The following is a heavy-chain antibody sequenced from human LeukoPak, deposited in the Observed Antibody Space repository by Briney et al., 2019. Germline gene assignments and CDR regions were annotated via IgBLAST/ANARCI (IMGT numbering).Heavy chain of an antibody. J-gene: IGHJ3*02. CDR3: ARRGFDDSSGYDGAFDI. Sequence: GESLKISCKGSGYSFNSYWIGWVRQMLGKGLEWMGIIYPGDSDTRYSPSFQGQVTISADKSISTAYLQWSSLKASDTAMYYCARRGFDDSSGYDGAFDIWGQGTMVTVSS. V-gene: IGHV5-51*01. D-gene: IGHD3-22*01. CDR1: GYSFNSYW. CDR2: IYPGDSDT.